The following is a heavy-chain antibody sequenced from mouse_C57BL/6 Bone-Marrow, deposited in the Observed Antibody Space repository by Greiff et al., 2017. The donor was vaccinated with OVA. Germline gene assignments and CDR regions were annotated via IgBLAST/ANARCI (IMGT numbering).Heavy chain of an antibody. Sequence: EVKLVESGGGLVQPGGSMKLSCVASGFTFSNYWMNWVRQSPEKGLEWVAQIRLKSDNYATHYAVSVKGRLTISRDDSKSSVYLRMNNLRAEDTGIYCCTDPYSNYSWFAYWGQGTLVTVSA. J-gene: IGHJ3*01. V-gene: IGHV6-3*01. CDR3: TDPYSNYSWFAY. D-gene: IGHD2-5*01. CDR1: GFTFSNYW. CDR2: IRLKSDNYAT.